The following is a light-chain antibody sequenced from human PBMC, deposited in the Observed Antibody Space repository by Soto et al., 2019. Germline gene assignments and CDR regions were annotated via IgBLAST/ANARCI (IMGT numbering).Light chain of an antibody. V-gene: IGKV3-15*01. CDR3: QQYNNWPQT. J-gene: IGKJ1*01. Sequence: EIVMTQSPATLSVSPGERATLSCRASQSVSSNLAWYQQKPGQAPSLLIYGASNRATGIPARFSGSGSGTEFTLTISSLQSEDFAVYYCQQYNNWPQTFGQGTKVEIK. CDR1: QSVSSN. CDR2: GAS.